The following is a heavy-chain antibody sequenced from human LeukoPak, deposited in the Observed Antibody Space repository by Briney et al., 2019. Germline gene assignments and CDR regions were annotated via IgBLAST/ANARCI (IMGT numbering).Heavy chain of an antibody. J-gene: IGHJ4*02. CDR2: IVPIFGTA. CDR3: ARSSSGWYDFDY. D-gene: IGHD6-19*01. V-gene: IGHV1-69*05. Sequence: SVKVSGKASGGTFISYAISWVRQAPGQGLEWMGRIVPIFGTANYAQKFQGRVTITTDESTSTAYMELSSLRSEDTAVYYCARSSSGWYDFDYWGQGTLVTVSS. CDR1: GGTFISYA.